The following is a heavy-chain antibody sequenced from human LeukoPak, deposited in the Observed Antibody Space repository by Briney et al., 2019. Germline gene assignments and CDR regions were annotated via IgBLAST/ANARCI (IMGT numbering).Heavy chain of an antibody. Sequence: SLRLSCAASGFTFDDYAMHWVRQAPGKGLEWVSGISWNSGSIGYADSVKGRLTISRDNAKNSLYLQMNSLRAEDTALYYCAKTFDIWGQGTMVTVSS. CDR2: ISWNSGSI. J-gene: IGHJ3*02. CDR3: AKTFDI. V-gene: IGHV3-9*01. CDR1: GFTFDDYA.